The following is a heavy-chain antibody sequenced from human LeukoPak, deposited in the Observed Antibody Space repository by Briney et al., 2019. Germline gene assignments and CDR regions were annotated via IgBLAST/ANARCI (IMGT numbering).Heavy chain of an antibody. Sequence: GGSLRLSCAASGFTFTDYYMSWIRQAPGKGLEWVSYISGRSIYTNYADSVKGRFTISRDNAKSSLYLQMNSLRAEDTALYYCARDLPQIEYWGQGTLVTVSS. J-gene: IGHJ4*02. D-gene: IGHD3-22*01. CDR1: GFTFTDYY. V-gene: IGHV3-11*05. CDR2: ISGRSIYT. CDR3: ARDLPQIEY.